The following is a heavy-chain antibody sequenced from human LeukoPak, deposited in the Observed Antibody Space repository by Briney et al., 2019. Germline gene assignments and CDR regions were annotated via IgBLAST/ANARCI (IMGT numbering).Heavy chain of an antibody. CDR2: FDPEDGET. V-gene: IGHV1-24*01. CDR3: ASYTLDYYGSGSKGFDP. J-gene: IGHJ5*02. CDR1: GYTLTELS. D-gene: IGHD3-10*01. Sequence: GASVKVSCKVSGYTLTELSMHWVRQAPGKGLEWMGGFDPEDGETIYAQKFQGRVTITADESTSTAYMELSSLRSEDTAVYYCASYTLDYYGSGSKGFDPWGQGTLVTVSS.